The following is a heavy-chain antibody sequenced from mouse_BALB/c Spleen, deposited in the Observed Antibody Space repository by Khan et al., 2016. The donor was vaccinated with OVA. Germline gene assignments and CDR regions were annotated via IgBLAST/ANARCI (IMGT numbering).Heavy chain of an antibody. CDR2: INPHIGET. Sequence: LQLEESGPELVKPGVSVKISCKASGYSFTGYFMNWVMQSHGKSLEWIGRINPHIGETFYNQKFKGKATLTVDESSSTVHMELRSLASEDSAVYYCARKNGSDFDYWGQGTTLTVSS. CDR3: ARKNGSDFDY. D-gene: IGHD1-1*01. CDR1: GYSFTGYF. V-gene: IGHV1-20*02. J-gene: IGHJ2*01.